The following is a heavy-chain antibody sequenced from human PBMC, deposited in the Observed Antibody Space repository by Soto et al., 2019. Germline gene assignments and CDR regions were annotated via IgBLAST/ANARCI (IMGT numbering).Heavy chain of an antibody. J-gene: IGHJ4*02. CDR3: AKDNYDSSGYSSPGDY. CDR1: GFTFSSYA. D-gene: IGHD3-22*01. CDR2: ISGSGGST. V-gene: IGHV3-23*01. Sequence: PGGSLRLSCAASGFTFSSYAMSWVRQAPGKGLEWVSAISGSGGSTYYADSVKGRFTISRDNSKNTLYLQMNSLRAEDTAVYYCAKDNYDSSGYSSPGDYWGQGTLVTVSS.